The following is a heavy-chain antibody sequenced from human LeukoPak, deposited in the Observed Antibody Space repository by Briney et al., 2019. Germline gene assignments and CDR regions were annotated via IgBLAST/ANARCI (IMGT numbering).Heavy chain of an antibody. CDR2: INPNSGGT. V-gene: IGHV1-2*02. Sequence: ASVKVSCKAFGYTFTGYYVHWVRQAPGQGLEWMGWINPNSGGTNYAQKFQGRVTMTRDTSVSTAYMELSRLRSDDTAVYYCARAREYYYDSSGYLDYWGQGTLVTVSS. CDR1: GYTFTGYY. CDR3: ARAREYYYDSSGYLDY. D-gene: IGHD3-22*01. J-gene: IGHJ4*02.